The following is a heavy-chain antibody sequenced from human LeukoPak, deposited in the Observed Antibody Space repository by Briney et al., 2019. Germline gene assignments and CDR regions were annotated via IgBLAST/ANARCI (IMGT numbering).Heavy chain of an antibody. CDR2: ISGSGGST. CDR1: GFTVSSSA. V-gene: IGHV3-23*01. Sequence: GGSLRLSCAASGFTVSSSAMSWARQAPGKGLEWGSAISGSGGSTYYADSVKGRFTISRANSKNTLYLQMNSLRAEDTAVYSCAKYGVVLNWFDPWGQGTLVTVSS. D-gene: IGHD2-15*01. J-gene: IGHJ5*02. CDR3: AKYGVVLNWFDP.